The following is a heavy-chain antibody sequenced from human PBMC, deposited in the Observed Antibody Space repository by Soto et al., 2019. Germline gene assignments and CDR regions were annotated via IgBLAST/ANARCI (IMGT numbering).Heavy chain of an antibody. CDR2: ISSSSSYI. CDR3: ARGPIPSGYSYGYDNLPF. V-gene: IGHV3-21*01. J-gene: IGHJ4*02. CDR1: GFTFSSYS. Sequence: VGSLRLSCAGSGFTFSSYSMNWVRQAPGKGLEWVSSISSSSSYIYYADSVKGRFTISRDNAKNSLYLQMNSLRAEDTAVYYCARGPIPSGYSYGYDNLPFWGQGTLVPVSS. D-gene: IGHD5-18*01.